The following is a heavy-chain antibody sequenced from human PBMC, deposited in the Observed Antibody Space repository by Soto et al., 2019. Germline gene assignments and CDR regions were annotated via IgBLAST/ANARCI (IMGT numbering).Heavy chain of an antibody. J-gene: IGHJ3*02. CDR3: ARAAVTTNFGAFDI. D-gene: IGHD4-17*01. CDR2: IGTAGDT. V-gene: IGHV3-13*01. Sequence: EVQLVESGGGLVQPGGSLRLSCAASGFTFSSYDMHWVRQATGKGLEWVSAIGTAGDTYYPGSVKGRFTISRENAENSLYLQMNSLRAGDTAVYYCARAAVTTNFGAFDIWGQGTMVTVSS. CDR1: GFTFSSYD.